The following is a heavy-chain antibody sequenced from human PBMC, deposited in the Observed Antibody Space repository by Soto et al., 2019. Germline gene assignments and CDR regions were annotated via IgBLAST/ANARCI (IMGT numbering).Heavy chain of an antibody. J-gene: IGHJ3*02. CDR3: ASAKAVVIAALGI. CDR2: VSDNGGSRGGT. Sequence: GGSLRLSCTASGFMFNNSAMTWVRQAPGQGLQWVASVSDNGGSRGGTYYADSVKGRFTISRDNSKNTLYLQLDSLTGADTAVYYCASAKAVVIAALGIWGQGXMVTVSS. CDR1: GFMFNNSA. D-gene: IGHD2-21*01. V-gene: IGHV3-23*01.